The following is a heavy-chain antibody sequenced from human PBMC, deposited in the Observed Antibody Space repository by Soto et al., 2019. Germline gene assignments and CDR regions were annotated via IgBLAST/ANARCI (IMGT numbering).Heavy chain of an antibody. J-gene: IGHJ3*02. CDR3: ARPADVLRYFAWAVLGFDI. Sequence: GESLKISCKGSGYSFTSYWIGWVRQMPGKGLEWMGIIYPGDSDTRYSPSFQGQVTISADKSISTAYLQWSSLKASDTAMYYCARPADVLRYFAWAVLGFDIWGQGTMVTV. CDR1: GYSFTSYW. V-gene: IGHV5-51*01. CDR2: IYPGDSDT. D-gene: IGHD3-9*01.